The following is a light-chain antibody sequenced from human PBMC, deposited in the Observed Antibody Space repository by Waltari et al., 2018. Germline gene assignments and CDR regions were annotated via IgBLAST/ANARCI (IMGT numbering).Light chain of an antibody. V-gene: IGKV1-16*01. CDR2: TAF. CDR1: QDISTF. Sequence: DIQMTQSPSSLSASVGDRVTITCRASQDISTFLAWFQQKPGKAPKSLMYTAFSLQTGVPSRFSGGGSWTNFTLTISSLQPEDVATYFCQQYHSFPRTFGPGTKL. J-gene: IGKJ2*02. CDR3: QQYHSFPRT.